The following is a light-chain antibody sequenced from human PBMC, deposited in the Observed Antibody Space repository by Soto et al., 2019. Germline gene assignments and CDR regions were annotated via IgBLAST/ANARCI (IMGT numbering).Light chain of an antibody. V-gene: IGKV3-15*01. Sequence: EILMTQSPATLSVSPGERATLSCRASQSVSSNLAWYQQKPGQAPRLLIYGAATRATGIPARFSGSGSGTEFTLTISSLQSEDFAVYYCQQYGSSPVTFGQGTKVDIK. J-gene: IGKJ1*01. CDR1: QSVSSN. CDR3: QQYGSSPVT. CDR2: GAA.